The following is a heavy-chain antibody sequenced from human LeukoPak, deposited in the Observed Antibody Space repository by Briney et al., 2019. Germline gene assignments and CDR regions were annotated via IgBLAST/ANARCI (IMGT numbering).Heavy chain of an antibody. CDR3: ARGVSGYDFGYYFYYYMDV. D-gene: IGHD5-12*01. CDR2: INHSGST. V-gene: IGHV4-34*01. Sequence: PSETLSLTCAVYGGSFSGYYWSFIRQPPGKGLEWIGEINHSGSTNYNPSLKSRVTISVDTSKNQFSLKLSSVTAADTAVYYCARGVSGYDFGYYFYYYMDVWGKGTTVTISS. J-gene: IGHJ6*03. CDR1: GGSFSGYY.